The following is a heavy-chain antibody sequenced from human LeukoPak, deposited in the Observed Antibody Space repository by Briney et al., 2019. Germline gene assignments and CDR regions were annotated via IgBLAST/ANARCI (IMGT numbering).Heavy chain of an antibody. D-gene: IGHD6-6*01. Sequence: SETLSLTCTVSGGSISSSSYYWGWIRQPPGKGLEWIGYIYYSGSTNYNPSLKSRVTISVDTSKNQFSLKLTSVTAADTAVYYCARVLEYSSSSAIDYWGQGTLVTVSS. V-gene: IGHV4-61*05. CDR1: GGSISSSSYY. CDR2: IYYSGST. J-gene: IGHJ4*02. CDR3: ARVLEYSSSSAIDY.